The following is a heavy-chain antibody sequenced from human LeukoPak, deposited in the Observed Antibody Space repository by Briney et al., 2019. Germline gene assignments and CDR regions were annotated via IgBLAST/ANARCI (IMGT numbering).Heavy chain of an antibody. D-gene: IGHD3-9*01. J-gene: IGHJ4*02. CDR3: ARYHNTGLDY. Sequence: SETLSLTCTVSGGSISSYYWGWMRQPPGKGLEWIGYIYYTGRTSYNPSLKSRITISVDTSKNQFSLNLNSVTAADTAAYYCARYHNTGLDYWGQGSLVTVSS. CDR1: GGSISSYY. CDR2: IYYTGRT. V-gene: IGHV4-59*01.